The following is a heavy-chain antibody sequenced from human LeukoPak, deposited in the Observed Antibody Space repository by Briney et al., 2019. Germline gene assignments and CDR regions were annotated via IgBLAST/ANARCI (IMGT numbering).Heavy chain of an antibody. V-gene: IGHV4-34*01. CDR1: GFSFDNAW. CDR3: ARHPTKWELRLSLDY. J-gene: IGHJ4*02. CDR2: INHSGST. D-gene: IGHD1-26*01. Sequence: PGGSLRLSCTGSGFSFDNAWMSWIRQPPGKGLEWIGEINHSGSTNYNPSLKSRVVISVDTSKNQFSLNMNSVTAADTAVYYCARHPTKWELRLSLDYWGQGTLVTVSS.